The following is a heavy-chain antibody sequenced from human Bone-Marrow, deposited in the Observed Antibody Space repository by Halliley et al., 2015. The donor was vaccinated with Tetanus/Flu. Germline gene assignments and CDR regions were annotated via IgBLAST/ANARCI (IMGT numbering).Heavy chain of an antibody. CDR3: ARIDYGDSARSAPHTIEYYYQYGMDV. Sequence: YADSVKGRFTISRDNARDTVYLQMNSLRAEDTAVYFCARIDYGDSARSAPHTIEYYYQYGMDVWGQGTKVPVSS. D-gene: IGHD4-17*01. V-gene: IGHV3-74*01. J-gene: IGHJ6*02.